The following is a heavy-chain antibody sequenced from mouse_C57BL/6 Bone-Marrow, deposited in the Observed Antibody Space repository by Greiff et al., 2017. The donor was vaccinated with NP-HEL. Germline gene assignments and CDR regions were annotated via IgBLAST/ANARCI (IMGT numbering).Heavy chain of an antibody. CDR1: GFSFNTYA. CDR2: IRSKSNNYAT. Sequence: EVKVEESGGGLVQPKGSLKLSCAASGFSFNTYAMNWVRQAPGKGLEWVARIRSKSNNYATYYADSVKDRFTISRDDSESMLYLQMNNLKTEDTAMYYCVRGGYSPAWFAYWGQGTLVTVSA. D-gene: IGHD2-12*01. J-gene: IGHJ3*01. V-gene: IGHV10-1*01. CDR3: VRGGYSPAWFAY.